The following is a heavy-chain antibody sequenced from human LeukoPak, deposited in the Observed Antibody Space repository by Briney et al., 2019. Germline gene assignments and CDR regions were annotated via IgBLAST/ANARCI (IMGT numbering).Heavy chain of an antibody. CDR1: GFTFSNYG. J-gene: IGHJ4*02. CDR3: ARGAIAGANFDY. CDR2: IWYDGSNK. V-gene: IGHV3-33*01. Sequence: GRSLRLSCAASGFTFSNYGMHWVRQAPGKGLEWVAVIWYDGSNKYYADSVKGRFTISRDNSKNTLYLQMNSLRAEDTAVYYCARGAIAGANFDYWGQGTLVTVSS. D-gene: IGHD1-26*01.